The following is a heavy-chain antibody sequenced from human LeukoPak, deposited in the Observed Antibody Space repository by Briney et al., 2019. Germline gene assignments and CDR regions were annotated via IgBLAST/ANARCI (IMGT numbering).Heavy chain of an antibody. CDR2: ISAYNGNT. J-gene: IGHJ4*02. CDR3: ARDRYRQGSTSCYRFWVY. Sequence: GASVKVSCKASGYTFTSYGISWVRQAPGQGLEWMGWISAYNGNTNYAQKLQGRVTMTTDTSTSTAYMELRSLRSDDTAVYYCARDRYRQGSTSCYRFWVYWGQGTLVTVSS. D-gene: IGHD2-2*01. V-gene: IGHV1-18*01. CDR1: GYTFTSYG.